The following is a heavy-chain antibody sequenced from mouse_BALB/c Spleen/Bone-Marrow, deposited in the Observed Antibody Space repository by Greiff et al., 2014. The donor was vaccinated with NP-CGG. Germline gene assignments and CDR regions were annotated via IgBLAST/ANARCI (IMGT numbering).Heavy chain of an antibody. D-gene: IGHD1-1*01. Sequence: DLVKPGASVKLSCKASGYTFTSYWIYWIKQRPGQGLEWIGRIPPGSGTTYYNEMFKGKATLTVDTSSTTAYIQLSSLSSEDSAVYFCARGSYYYGSSSPWFAYWGQGTLVTVSA. V-gene: IGHV1S41*01. CDR1: GYTFTSYW. CDR3: ARGSYYYGSSSPWFAY. CDR2: IPPGSGTT. J-gene: IGHJ3*01.